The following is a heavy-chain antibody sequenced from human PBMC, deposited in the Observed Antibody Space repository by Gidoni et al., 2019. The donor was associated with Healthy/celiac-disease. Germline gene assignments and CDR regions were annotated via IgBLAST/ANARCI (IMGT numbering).Heavy chain of an antibody. D-gene: IGHD3-3*01. Sequence: EVQLLESGGGLVQPGGSLRLSCAASGFAFSSYAMRWVRQAPGKGLEWVSAISGSGGSTYYADSVKGRFTISRDNSKNTLYLQMNSLRAEDTAVYYWAKGPHITIFGVGDAFDIWGQGTMVTVSS. V-gene: IGHV3-23*01. J-gene: IGHJ3*02. CDR3: AKGPHITIFGVGDAFDI. CDR1: GFAFSSYA. CDR2: ISGSGGST.